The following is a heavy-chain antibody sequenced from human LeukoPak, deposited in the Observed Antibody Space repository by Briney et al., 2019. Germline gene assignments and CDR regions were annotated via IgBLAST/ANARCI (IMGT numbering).Heavy chain of an antibody. D-gene: IGHD3-22*01. Sequence: PGGSLRLSCAASGFIFSRLWMIWVPQAPGKGLEWVSAISGSGGRIYYADPVKGRFTISRDNSKNSLYLQMNSLRAEDTAVYYCAKAQLNYYSQHFYYYYGMDVWGQGTTVTVSS. V-gene: IGHV3-23*01. CDR3: AKAQLNYYSQHFYYYYGMDV. CDR1: GFIFSRLW. J-gene: IGHJ6*02. CDR2: ISGSGGRI.